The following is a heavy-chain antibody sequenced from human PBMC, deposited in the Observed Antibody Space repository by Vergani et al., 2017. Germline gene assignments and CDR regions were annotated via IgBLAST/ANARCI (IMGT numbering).Heavy chain of an antibody. V-gene: IGHV4-59*01. D-gene: IGHD3-3*01. J-gene: IGHJ6*03. CDR1: GGSISSYY. CDR3: ARVLRITIFGAAPADYMDV. CDR2: IYYSWST. Sequence: QLQLQQSGPGLVKPSETLSLTCTVSGGSISSYYWSWIRQPPGKGLEWIGYIYYSWSTNYNPSLKSRVTISVDTSKNQFSLKLSSVTAADTAVYYCARVLRITIFGAAPADYMDVWGKGTTVTVSS.